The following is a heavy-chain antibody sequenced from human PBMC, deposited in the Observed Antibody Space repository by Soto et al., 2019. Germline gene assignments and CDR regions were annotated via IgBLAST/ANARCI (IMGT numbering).Heavy chain of an antibody. D-gene: IGHD1-26*01. V-gene: IGHV4-30-4*08. CDR1: GGSIYRSGYY. Sequence: PSETLSLTCTVSGGSIYRSGYYWGWIRQPPGKGLEWIGDIDNSVSTYYNPSLNSRVTISRDTSKNQFSLKLSSVTAADTAVYYCARSRYSGSYFFDYWGQGILVTVSS. CDR2: IDNSVST. CDR3: ARSRYSGSYFFDY. J-gene: IGHJ4*02.